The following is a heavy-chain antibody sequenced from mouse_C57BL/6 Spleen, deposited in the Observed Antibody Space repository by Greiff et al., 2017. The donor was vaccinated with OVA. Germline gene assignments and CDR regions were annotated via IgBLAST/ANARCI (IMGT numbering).Heavy chain of an antibody. D-gene: IGHD2-3*01. CDR3: ARSGDGSYFDY. Sequence: QVQLQQPGAELVMPGASVKLSCKASGYTFTSYWMHWVKQRPGQGLEWIGEIDPSDSYTNYNQKFKGKSTLTVDKSSSTAYMQLSSLTSEDSAVYYCARSGDGSYFDYWGQGTTLTVSS. J-gene: IGHJ2*01. CDR1: GYTFTSYW. CDR2: IDPSDSYT. V-gene: IGHV1-69*01.